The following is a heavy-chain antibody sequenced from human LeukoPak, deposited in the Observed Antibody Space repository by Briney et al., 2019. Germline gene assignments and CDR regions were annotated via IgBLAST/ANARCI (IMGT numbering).Heavy chain of an antibody. Sequence: ASVKVSCKASGYTFTSYDINWVRQATGQGLEWMGWMNPKSGNTGYAQKFQGKVTMTRDTSICTAYMEVSSLTFEDTAIYYCARINGLPDYWGQGTLVTVSS. J-gene: IGHJ4*02. CDR3: ARINGLPDY. CDR2: MNPKSGNT. CDR1: GYTFTSYD. V-gene: IGHV1-8*01. D-gene: IGHD2-8*01.